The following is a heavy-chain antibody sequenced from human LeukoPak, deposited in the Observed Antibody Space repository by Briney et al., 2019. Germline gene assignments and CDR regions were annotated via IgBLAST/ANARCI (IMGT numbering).Heavy chain of an antibody. CDR2: IIPNFTRA. V-gene: IGHV1-69*04. CDR1: GGTFTDYG. D-gene: IGHD2/OR15-2a*01. CDR3: ASDGGFEYYFDY. J-gene: IGHJ4*02. Sequence: WVTVSCKSSGGTFTDYGISWVRHAPGQGLEWMGRIIPNFTRANYAQKFQGIVTITADTSTNTAYMELTSLRSEDTAVYYCASDGGFEYYFDYWGQGTLLTVSS.